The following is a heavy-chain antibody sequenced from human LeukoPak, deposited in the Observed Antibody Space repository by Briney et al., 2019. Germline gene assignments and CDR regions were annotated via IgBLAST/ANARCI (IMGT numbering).Heavy chain of an antibody. J-gene: IGHJ4*02. CDR1: GFIFSSYG. D-gene: IGHD3-10*01. Sequence: GGSLRLSCAASGFIFSSYGMHWVRQAPGKGLEWAAVISHDGSDKYYADPVKGRFTISRDNSKNTLYLQMNSRRVEDTAVYYCAKGVYGSRTTSFADYWGQGTLVTVSS. CDR3: AKGVYGSRTTSFADY. V-gene: IGHV3-30*18. CDR2: ISHDGSDK.